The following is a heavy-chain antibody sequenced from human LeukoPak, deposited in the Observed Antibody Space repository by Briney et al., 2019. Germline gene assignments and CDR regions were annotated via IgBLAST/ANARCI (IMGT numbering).Heavy chain of an antibody. D-gene: IGHD3-22*01. Sequence: SVKVSCKASGYTFISYGISWVRQAPGQGLEWMGGITAIFRTTNYAQKFQGRVTITADESMSTVYMELSSLRSEDTAVYYCARHSGYHSTMYLDYWGQGTLVTVSS. CDR3: ARHSGYHSTMYLDY. CDR1: GYTFISYG. V-gene: IGHV1-69*13. CDR2: ITAIFRTT. J-gene: IGHJ4*02.